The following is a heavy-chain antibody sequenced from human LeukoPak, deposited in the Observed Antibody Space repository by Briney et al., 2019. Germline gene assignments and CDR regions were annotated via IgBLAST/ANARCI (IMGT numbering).Heavy chain of an antibody. V-gene: IGHV1-8*01. J-gene: IGHJ6*03. CDR1: GYTFTNYD. CDR3: ARLERNYYDSSGHNLGGHMDV. Sequence: ASVKVSCKASGYTFTNYDINWVRQATGQGLEWMGWMSPNSDNTGYAQKFQGRVTMTRNTSISTDYMERSSLRSEDTAVYFCARLERNYYDSSGHNLGGHMDVWGKGTTVTISS. D-gene: IGHD3-22*01. CDR2: MSPNSDNT.